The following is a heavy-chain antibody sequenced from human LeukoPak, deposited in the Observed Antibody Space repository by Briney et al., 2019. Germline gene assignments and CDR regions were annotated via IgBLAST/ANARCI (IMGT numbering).Heavy chain of an antibody. J-gene: IGHJ6*02. Sequence: SETLSLTCAVSGGSISSSNWWSWVRQPPGKGLEWIGEIYHSGSTNYNPSLKSRVTISVDKSKNQFSLKLSSVTAADTAVYYCARDCSGGSCYSKNYYYYYGMDVWGQGTTVTVSS. D-gene: IGHD2-15*01. CDR1: GGSISSSNW. V-gene: IGHV4-4*02. CDR2: IYHSGST. CDR3: ARDCSGGSCYSKNYYYYYGMDV.